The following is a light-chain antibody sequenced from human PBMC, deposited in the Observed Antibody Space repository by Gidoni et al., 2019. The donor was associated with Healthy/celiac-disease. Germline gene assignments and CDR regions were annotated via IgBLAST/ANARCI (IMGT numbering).Light chain of an antibody. CDR3: QQYYSTPLT. CDR1: QSVLYSSNNKNY. J-gene: IGKJ4*01. CDR2: WAS. V-gene: IGKV4-1*01. Sequence: DIVLTQSPDSLAVSLGERATINCKSSQSVLYSSNNKNYLAWYQQKPGQPPKLRSYWASTRESGVPDRFSGSGSGTDFTLTISSLQAEEVAVYYCQQYYSTPLTFXGXTKVEIK.